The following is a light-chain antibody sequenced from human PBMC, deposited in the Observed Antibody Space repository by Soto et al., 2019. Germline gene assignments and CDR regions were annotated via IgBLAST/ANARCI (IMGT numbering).Light chain of an antibody. V-gene: IGKV1-5*01. CDR3: QQYNNFWT. CDR1: QSISSW. J-gene: IGKJ1*01. CDR2: DAS. Sequence: EIQMTQSPSALSASVGDRVTITCRASQSISSWLAWYQQKPGKAPRLLIYDASYLERGVPSRFSGSGSGTEFTLTISDLQPDDLATYYCQQYNNFWTFGPGTKVDIK.